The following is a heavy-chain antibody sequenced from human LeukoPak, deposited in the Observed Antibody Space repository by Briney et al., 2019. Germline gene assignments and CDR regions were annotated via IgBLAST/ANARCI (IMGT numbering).Heavy chain of an antibody. V-gene: IGHV4-59*01. J-gene: IGHJ3*02. CDR1: GASMSGYY. CDR2: IYSSGST. CDR3: ARLPAARLISGAFDI. D-gene: IGHD1-20*01. Sequence: SETLSLTCTVSGASMSGYYWSWIRQPPGKGLEWVAYIYSSGSTNYNPSLKSRLTISIDTSKKQFSLKMSSVTAADTALYYCARLPAARLISGAFDIWGQGTMVTVSS.